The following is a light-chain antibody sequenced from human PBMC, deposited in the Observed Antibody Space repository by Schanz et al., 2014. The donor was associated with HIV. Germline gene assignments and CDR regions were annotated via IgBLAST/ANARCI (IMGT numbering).Light chain of an antibody. CDR1: SSNIGSNY. Sequence: QSVLTQPPSASGTPGQRVTISCSGSSSNIGSNYVYWYQQLPGTAPKLLIYRNNQRPSGVPDRFSGSKSGTSASLAISGLRSEDEADYYCISYTRDTVLFGGGTKLTVL. CDR2: RNN. J-gene: IGLJ2*01. V-gene: IGLV1-47*01. CDR3: ISYTRDTVL.